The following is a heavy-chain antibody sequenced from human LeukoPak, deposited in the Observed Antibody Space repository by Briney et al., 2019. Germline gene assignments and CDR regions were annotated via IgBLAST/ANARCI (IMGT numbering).Heavy chain of an antibody. J-gene: IGHJ4*02. Sequence: SETLSLTCAVYGGSFSGYYWSWIRQPPGRGLEWLGEINHGGSTNYNPSLKSRVTMSVDTSKNQFSLKVTSVTAADTAVYYCARGPHCSGGSCYSPAFDYWGQGTLVTVSS. CDR3: ARGPHCSGGSCYSPAFDY. CDR2: INHGGST. V-gene: IGHV4-34*01. CDR1: GGSFSGYY. D-gene: IGHD2-15*01.